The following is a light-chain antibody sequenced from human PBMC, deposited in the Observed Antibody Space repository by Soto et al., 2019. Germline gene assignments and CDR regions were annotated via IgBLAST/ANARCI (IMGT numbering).Light chain of an antibody. J-gene: IGKJ1*01. CDR2: DAS. CDR1: QSVSSY. Sequence: EIVLTQSQSSLSLSPGERATLSCRASQSVSSYLAWYQQKPGQAPRLLIYDASNRATGIPARFSGSGSGTDVTLTISSLEPEDFAVYYCQQRSNWPWTFGQGTKVEIK. V-gene: IGKV3-11*01. CDR3: QQRSNWPWT.